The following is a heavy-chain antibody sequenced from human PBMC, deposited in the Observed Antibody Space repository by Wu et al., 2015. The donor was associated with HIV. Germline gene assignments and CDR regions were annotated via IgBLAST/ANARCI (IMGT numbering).Heavy chain of an antibody. J-gene: IGHJ6*03. CDR1: GYNFASYG. Sequence: QAQLVQSAGEMKXPGASVRVSCKASGYNFASYGINWVRQTLDKDLSGWDGSPLIMETQIRRGGRLTLTTDTSTNTAYMDLRNLRSEDSGIYFCAREPPSGLYHYMDVWGRGTTVVVS. CDR2: SPLIMET. CDR3: AREPPSGLYHYMDV. V-gene: IGHV1-18*01. D-gene: IGHD1-14*01.